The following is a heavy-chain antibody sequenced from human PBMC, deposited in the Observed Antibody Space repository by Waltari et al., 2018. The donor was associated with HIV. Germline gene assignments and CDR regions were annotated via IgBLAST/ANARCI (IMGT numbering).Heavy chain of an antibody. Sequence: EVQLVESGGGLVQPGGSLRLSCAASGFTFSTYWMHWVRQPPGKGLVWVSRINSDGSSTSYADSVKGRFTISRDNAKNTLYLQMNSLRAEDTAVYYCAREHIVVVPAAPDVWGQGTTVTVSS. V-gene: IGHV3-74*01. CDR1: GFTFSTYW. CDR3: AREHIVVVPAAPDV. J-gene: IGHJ6*02. CDR2: INSDGSST. D-gene: IGHD2-2*01.